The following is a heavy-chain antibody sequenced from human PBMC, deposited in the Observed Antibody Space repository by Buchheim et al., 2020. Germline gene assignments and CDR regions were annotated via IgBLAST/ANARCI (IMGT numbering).Heavy chain of an antibody. CDR3: TRDPPYSGWSFDY. CDR2: IWHDGSIT. Sequence: QVQLVESGGGAVQPGRSLRLSCAASGFTFSTHAMHWVRQAPGKGLEWVTMIWHDGSITHYAESVRGRFTIPRDNSRDTVYLQMNSLGVEDTAVYYCTRDPPYSGWSFDYWGQGTL. V-gene: IGHV3-33*01. J-gene: IGHJ4*02. CDR1: GFTFSTHA. D-gene: IGHD6-19*01.